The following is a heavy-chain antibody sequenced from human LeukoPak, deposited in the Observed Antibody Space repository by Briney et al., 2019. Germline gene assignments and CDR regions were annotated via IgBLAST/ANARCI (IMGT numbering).Heavy chain of an antibody. CDR2: VYYSGST. D-gene: IGHD4-17*01. CDR3: ARGANYGDSGLDVFDI. J-gene: IGHJ3*02. Sequence: SETLSLTCTVSGGSISSGNYYWGWVRQPPGKGLEWIGSVYYSGSTYYNSSLESRVTISVDTSKNQFSLRLTSVTAADTVFYYCARGANYGDSGLDVFDIWGQGTMVTVSS. V-gene: IGHV4-39*07. CDR1: GGSISSGNYY.